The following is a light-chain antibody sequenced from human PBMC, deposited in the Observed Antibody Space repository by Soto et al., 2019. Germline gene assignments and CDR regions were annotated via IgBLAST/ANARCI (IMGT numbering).Light chain of an antibody. CDR2: DAS. CDR1: QSISRS. Sequence: EIVLTQSPAILSVSPGGRATLSCRASQSISRSLAWYQQKPGQAPRLLISDASTRATGIPARFSGSGSGTEFTLTISSLQSEDFAVYFCQQYNYWPYTFGRGTKVDIK. J-gene: IGKJ2*01. CDR3: QQYNYWPYT. V-gene: IGKV3-15*01.